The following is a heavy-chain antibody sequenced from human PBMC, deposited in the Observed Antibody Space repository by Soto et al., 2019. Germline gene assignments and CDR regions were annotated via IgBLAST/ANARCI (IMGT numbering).Heavy chain of an antibody. J-gene: IGHJ4*02. CDR3: ATEDCSGGSCYSGGGLFDY. Sequence: SETLSLTGAVSGGSISSSNWWSWVRQPPGKGVEWIGEIYHSVSTNYNQSLKSRVTISVDKSKNQFSLKLSSVSAADTAVYYCATEDCSGGSCYSGGGLFDYSGQGTLVPFCS. CDR2: IYHSVST. D-gene: IGHD2-15*01. CDR1: GGSISSSNW. V-gene: IGHV4-4*02.